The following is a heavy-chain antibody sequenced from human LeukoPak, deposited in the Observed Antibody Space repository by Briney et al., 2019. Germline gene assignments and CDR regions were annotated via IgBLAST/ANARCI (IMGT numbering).Heavy chain of an antibody. CDR3: ARSTTYYYYYYMDV. J-gene: IGHJ6*03. CDR2: ISAYNGNT. D-gene: IGHD1-1*01. V-gene: IGHV1-18*01. CDR1: GGTFSSYA. Sequence: GASVKVSCKASGGTFSSYAISWVRQAPGQGLEWMGWISAYNGNTNYAQKLQGRVTMTTDTSTSTAYMELRSLRSDDTAVYYCARSTTYYYYYYMDVWGKGTTVTVSS.